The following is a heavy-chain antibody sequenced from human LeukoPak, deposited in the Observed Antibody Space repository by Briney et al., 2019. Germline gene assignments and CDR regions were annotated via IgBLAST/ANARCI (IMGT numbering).Heavy chain of an antibody. CDR1: GFTFSNYA. J-gene: IGHJ6*02. Sequence: PGRSLRLSCAASGFTFSNYAMEWVRQAPGKGLEWVALISYDGKHKYYADSMKGRFTISRDNSKNTLYLQMNSLRAEDTAVYYCAREDDDSNGIDVWGHGTTVTVPS. CDR3: AREDDDSNGIDV. D-gene: IGHD4-11*01. CDR2: ISYDGKHK. V-gene: IGHV3-30*04.